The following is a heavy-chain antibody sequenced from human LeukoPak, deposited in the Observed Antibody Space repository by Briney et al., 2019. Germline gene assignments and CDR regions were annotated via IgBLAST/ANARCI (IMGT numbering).Heavy chain of an antibody. J-gene: IGHJ4*02. CDR2: ISGGGGST. CDR1: GFTFSSYA. Sequence: GGSLRFSCAASGFTFSSYAMSWVRQAPGKGLEWVSAISGGGGSTYYADSVKGRFTISRDNSKNTLYLQMNSLRAEDTAVYYCAKDSTDYYDSSGYYSTGGYFDYWGQGTLVTVSS. D-gene: IGHD3-22*01. V-gene: IGHV3-23*01. CDR3: AKDSTDYYDSSGYYSTGGYFDY.